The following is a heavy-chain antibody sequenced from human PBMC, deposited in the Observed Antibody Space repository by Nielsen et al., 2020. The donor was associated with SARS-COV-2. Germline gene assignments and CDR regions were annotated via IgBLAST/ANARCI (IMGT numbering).Heavy chain of an antibody. CDR1: GGSFSGYY. CDR3: ARGLHYGDYDY. J-gene: IGHJ4*02. CDR2: INHSGST. D-gene: IGHD4-17*01. V-gene: IGHV4-34*01. Sequence: SETLSLTCVVYGGSFSGYYWSWIRQPPGKGLEWIGEINHSGSTNYNPSLKSRVTISVDTSKNQFSLKLSSVTAADTAVYYCARGLHYGDYDYWGQGTLVTVSS.